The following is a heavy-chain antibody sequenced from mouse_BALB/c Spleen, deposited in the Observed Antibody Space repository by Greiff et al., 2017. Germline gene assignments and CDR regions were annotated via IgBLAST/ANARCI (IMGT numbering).Heavy chain of an antibody. Sequence: VQLKESGPGLVKPSQSLSLTCSVTGYSITSGYYWNWIRQFPGNKLEWMGYISYDGSNNYNPSLKNRISITRDTSKNQFFLKLNSVTTEDTATYYCASLYYSRFAYWSQGTLVTVSA. V-gene: IGHV3-6*02. J-gene: IGHJ3*01. CDR2: ISYDGSN. CDR3: ASLYYSRFAY. D-gene: IGHD1-1*01. CDR1: GYSITSGYY.